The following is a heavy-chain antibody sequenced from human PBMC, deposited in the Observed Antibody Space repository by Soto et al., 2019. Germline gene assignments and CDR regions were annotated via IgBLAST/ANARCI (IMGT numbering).Heavy chain of an antibody. CDR1: GYTFTSYS. V-gene: IGHV1-3*04. Sequence: ASVKVSCKASGYTFTSYSIHWVRQATGQRLEWMGWINTDNGKTRDSQKFQDRVTLTRDTSASTAYMELSSLTSEDTAVYYCARAGNCTSTTCFSGWLAPWGQGTLVTVSS. CDR3: ARAGNCTSTTCFSGWLAP. D-gene: IGHD2-2*01. J-gene: IGHJ5*02. CDR2: INTDNGKT.